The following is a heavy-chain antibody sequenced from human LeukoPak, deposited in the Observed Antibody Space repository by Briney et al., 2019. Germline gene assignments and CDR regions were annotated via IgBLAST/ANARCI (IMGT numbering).Heavy chain of an antibody. CDR2: ISGSGTIT. V-gene: IGHV3-11*04. J-gene: IGHJ6*03. Sequence: TAGGSLRLSCAASGFTFSDYYMAWIRQAPGKGLNWVSYISGSGTITYYADSLKGRFTISRDNAKNSLFLQMDSLRAEDTAVYYCVRILEGYSYYMDAWGKGTTVIVSS. CDR1: GFTFSDYY. CDR3: VRILEGYSYYMDA.